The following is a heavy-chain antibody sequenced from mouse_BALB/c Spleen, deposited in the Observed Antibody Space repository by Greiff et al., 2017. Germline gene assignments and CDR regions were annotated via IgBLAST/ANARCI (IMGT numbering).Heavy chain of an antibody. CDR3: ARWGYDGYYVPFAY. Sequence: EVQGVESGAELVKPGASVKLSCTASGFNIKDTYMHWVKQRPEQGLEWIGRIDPANGNTKYDPKFQGKATITADTSSNTAYLQLSSLTSEDTAVYYCARWGYDGYYVPFAYWGQGTLVTVSA. CDR2: IDPANGNT. CDR1: GFNIKDTY. D-gene: IGHD2-3*01. J-gene: IGHJ3*01. V-gene: IGHV14-3*02.